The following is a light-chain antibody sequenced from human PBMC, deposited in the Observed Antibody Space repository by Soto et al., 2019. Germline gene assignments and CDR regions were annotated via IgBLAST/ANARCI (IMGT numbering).Light chain of an antibody. V-gene: IGLV2-14*03. CDR2: DVS. J-gene: IGLJ2*01. CDR1: SSDVGGYNY. Sequence: QSALTQPASVSGSPGQSITISCTGTSSDVGGYNYVSWYQQHPGKAPKLMIYDVSSRPSGVSNRFSGSKSGNTASLTISGLQAGDEADYYCTSYTSSSTRGVFGGGTKLTVL. CDR3: TSYTSSSTRGV.